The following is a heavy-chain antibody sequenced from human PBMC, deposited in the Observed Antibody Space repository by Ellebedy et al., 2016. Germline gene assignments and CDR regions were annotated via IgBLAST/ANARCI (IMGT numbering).Heavy chain of an antibody. CDR2: IFGNDVK. CDR1: GFSLDTAEAA. J-gene: IGHJ4*02. Sequence: SGPTLVTPTQTLTLTCTFSGFSLDTAEAAVSWVRQPPGGALDWLSFIFGNDVKRYRPSLRSRLTITKDTSKNQVVLTMTNMDPVDTGTYFCAHRSTNREVDYWGQGTLVTVSS. CDR3: AHRSTNREVDY. V-gene: IGHV2-5*01. D-gene: IGHD1-14*01.